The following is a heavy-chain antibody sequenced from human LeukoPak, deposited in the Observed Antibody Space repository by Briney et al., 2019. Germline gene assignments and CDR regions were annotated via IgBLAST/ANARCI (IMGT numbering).Heavy chain of an antibody. CDR3: AREDHSNYEY. Sequence: GGSLSLSCAASGFIFSNYWMSWVRQAPGKGLEWVASIKQDGTETHYVDSVKGRFTISKDNAKNSLYLQLDSLRAEDTAVYYCAREDHSNYEYWGQGTLVTVSS. V-gene: IGHV3-7*03. D-gene: IGHD4-11*01. CDR1: GFIFSNYW. CDR2: IKQDGTET. J-gene: IGHJ4*02.